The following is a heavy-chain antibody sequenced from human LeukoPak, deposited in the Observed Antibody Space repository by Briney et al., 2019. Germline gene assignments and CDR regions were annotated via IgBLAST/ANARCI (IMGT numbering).Heavy chain of an antibody. Sequence: GGSLRLSCAASGFTFNNYGMHWVRQAPGKGLEWVAVISYDGSKKEYADSVKGRFTISRDNSKNTLYLEMNSLRAEDTAVYYCAKEGVIAVAYFDYWGQGTQVTVSS. CDR1: GFTFNNYG. D-gene: IGHD6-19*01. CDR2: ISYDGSKK. CDR3: AKEGVIAVAYFDY. V-gene: IGHV3-30*18. J-gene: IGHJ4*02.